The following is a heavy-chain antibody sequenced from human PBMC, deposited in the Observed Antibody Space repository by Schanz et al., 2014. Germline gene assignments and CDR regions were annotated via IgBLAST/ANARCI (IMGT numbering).Heavy chain of an antibody. Sequence: QVQLVQSGAEVKKPGASVKVSCKASGYTFSDYYIHWVRQAPGQGLEWMGWINPNTGGTNFAQKFQGWVTVTRDTSISTAYMELSSLRSEDTAVYYCAREVGLYDRGWFDPWGQGTLVTVSS. J-gene: IGHJ5*02. CDR3: AREVGLYDRGWFDP. CDR1: GYTFSDYY. V-gene: IGHV1-2*04. CDR2: INPNTGGT. D-gene: IGHD3-22*01.